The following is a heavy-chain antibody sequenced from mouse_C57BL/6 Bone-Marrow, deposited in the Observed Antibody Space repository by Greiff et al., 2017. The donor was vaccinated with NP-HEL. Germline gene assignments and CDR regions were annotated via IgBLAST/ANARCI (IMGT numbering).Heavy chain of an antibody. D-gene: IGHD1-1*01. V-gene: IGHV1-9*01. CDR1: GYTFTGNW. J-gene: IGHJ2*01. Sequence: VQLQQSGAELMKPGASVKLSCKATGYTFTGNWLEWVKQRPGHGLEWIGEILPGSGHTYYHERFKGKATLPADTSSNTAYMQLSSLTTEDSAIYYCARDYYGSSYCDYWGQGTTLTVSS. CDR2: ILPGSGHT. CDR3: ARDYYGSSYCDY.